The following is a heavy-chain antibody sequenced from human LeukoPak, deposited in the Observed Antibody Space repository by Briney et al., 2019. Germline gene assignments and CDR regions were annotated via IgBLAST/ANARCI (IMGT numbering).Heavy chain of an antibody. CDR3: ARDGRGGHNDF. J-gene: IGHJ4*02. D-gene: IGHD4-23*01. V-gene: IGHV3-7*01. Sequence: GGSLRLSCVTSGFTFTNHWMSWVRQAPGGGLEWVANIREDGGHTNYVYSVKGRFTITRDNAKNSLFLQMDGLRVDDTAVYFCARDGRGGHNDFWGQGTLITVSS. CDR1: GFTFTNHW. CDR2: IREDGGHT.